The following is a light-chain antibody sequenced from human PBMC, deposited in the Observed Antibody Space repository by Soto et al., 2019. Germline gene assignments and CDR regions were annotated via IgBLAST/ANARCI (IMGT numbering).Light chain of an antibody. CDR2: RTN. CDR1: SSNIGSNY. J-gene: IGLJ3*02. V-gene: IGLV1-47*01. CDR3: ASWDDSLSGWV. Sequence: QSVLTQPPSASGTPGQRVTISCSGSSSNIGSNYVYWYQQFPGTAPKLLIYRTNQRPSGVPDRFSGSKSGTSASLAISGLRSEDEADYYCASWDDSLSGWVFGGGTKLTVL.